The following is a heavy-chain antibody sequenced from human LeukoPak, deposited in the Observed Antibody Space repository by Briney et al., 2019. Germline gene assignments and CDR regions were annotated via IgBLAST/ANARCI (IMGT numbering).Heavy chain of an antibody. CDR1: GGSISSSSYY. CDR2: IYYSGST. J-gene: IGHJ6*03. CDR3: ARLTTVTDYYYYYMDV. D-gene: IGHD4-17*01. V-gene: IGHV4-39*01. Sequence: PSETLSLTCTVSGGSISSSSYYWGWIRQPPGKGLEWIGSIYYSGSTYYNPSLKSRVTISVDTSKNQFSLKLSSVTAADTAVYYCARLTTVTDYYYYYMDVWGKGTTVTISS.